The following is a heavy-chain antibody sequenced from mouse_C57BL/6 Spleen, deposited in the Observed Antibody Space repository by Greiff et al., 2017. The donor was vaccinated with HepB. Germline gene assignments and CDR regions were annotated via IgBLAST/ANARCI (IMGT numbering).Heavy chain of an antibody. CDR3: ARGHGNLYFDY. D-gene: IGHD2-1*01. Sequence: QVQLQQPGAELARPGASVKLSCKASGYTFTSYGIGWVKQRPGRGFEWIGEIYPRSGNTYYNEKFKGKATLTAYKSSSTAYMELRSLTSEDSAVYFCARGHGNLYFDYWGQGTTLTVSS. J-gene: IGHJ2*01. CDR1: GYTFTSYG. V-gene: IGHV1-81*01. CDR2: IYPRSGNT.